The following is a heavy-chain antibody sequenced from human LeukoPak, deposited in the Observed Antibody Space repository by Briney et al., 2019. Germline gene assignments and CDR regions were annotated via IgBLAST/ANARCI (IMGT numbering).Heavy chain of an antibody. CDR2: IYYSGST. Sequence: SETLSLTCTVSGGSISSYYWSWIRQPPGKGLEWIGYIYYSGSTNYNPSLKSRVTISVDTSKNQFSLKLSSVTAADTAVYYCARHRYYYGSGSWFDPWGQGTLVTVSS. J-gene: IGHJ5*02. CDR3: ARHRYYYGSGSWFDP. CDR1: GGSISSYY. D-gene: IGHD3-10*01. V-gene: IGHV4-59*08.